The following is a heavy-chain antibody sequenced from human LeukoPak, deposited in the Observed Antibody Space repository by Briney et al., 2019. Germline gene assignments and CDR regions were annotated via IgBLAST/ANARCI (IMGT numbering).Heavy chain of an antibody. J-gene: IGHJ4*02. Sequence: GGSLRLSCAASGFTFSTYWMHWVRQPPGKGLVWVSRINSDGYSTNYADSVKGRFTISRDNAKNTLYLQMNSLRAEDTAVYYCARERTSGWDAFDFWGQGTLVTVSS. D-gene: IGHD6-19*01. V-gene: IGHV3-74*01. CDR1: GFTFSTYW. CDR2: INSDGYST. CDR3: ARERTSGWDAFDF.